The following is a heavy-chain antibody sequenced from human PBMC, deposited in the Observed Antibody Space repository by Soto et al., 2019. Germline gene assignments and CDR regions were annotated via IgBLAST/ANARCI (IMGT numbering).Heavy chain of an antibody. J-gene: IGHJ4*02. D-gene: IGHD4-17*01. CDR1: GFTFSSYA. V-gene: IGHV3-23*01. CDR3: AKDQSVTTLISCFDY. CDR2: ISGSGGST. Sequence: GGSLRLSCAASGFTFSSYAMSWVRQAPGKGLEWVSAISGSGGSTYYADSVKGWFTISRDNSKNTLYLQMNSLRAEDTAVYYCAKDQSVTTLISCFDYWGQGTLVTVSS.